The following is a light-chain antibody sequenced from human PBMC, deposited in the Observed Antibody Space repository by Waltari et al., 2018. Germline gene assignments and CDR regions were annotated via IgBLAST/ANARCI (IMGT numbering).Light chain of an antibody. CDR3: QQLHRYPMT. Sequence: IQLNQSTSSLSASVGDRVAITCRASQGIKTFLAWYQQKPGKAPKLLIYAASTSQSGVPSRFSGSGSGTDFTLTISSLQPEDFATYYCQQLHRYPMTFGRGTKVEIK. CDR1: QGIKTF. CDR2: AAS. V-gene: IGKV1-9*01. J-gene: IGKJ1*01.